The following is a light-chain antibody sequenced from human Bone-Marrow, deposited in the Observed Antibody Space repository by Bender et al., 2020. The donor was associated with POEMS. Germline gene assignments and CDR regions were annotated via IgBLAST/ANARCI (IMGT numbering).Light chain of an antibody. CDR3: SLYGGSRTVV. V-gene: IGLV2-23*01. J-gene: IGLJ3*02. Sequence: TEPASAAWASARTITISCTGANSGVWSYNDVSWYQQHPGEAPKLIVFEGPCRPSGVSIRSSGSESGSASSLTISGLQAEDAADYYSSLYGGSRTVVFGGGTKLTVL. CDR2: EGP. CDR1: NSGVWSYND.